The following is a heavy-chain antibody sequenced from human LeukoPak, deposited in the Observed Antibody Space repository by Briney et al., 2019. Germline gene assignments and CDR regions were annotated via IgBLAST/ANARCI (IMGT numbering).Heavy chain of an antibody. CDR2: TYTSGST. Sequence: PSETLSLTCTVSGGSLSSYYWSWIRQPAGKGLEWIGRTYTSGSTNYNPSLKSRVTMSVDTSKNQFSLKLSSVTAADTAVYYCARGVIAAAASYYYYMDVWGKGTTVTISS. CDR1: GGSLSSYY. V-gene: IGHV4-4*07. CDR3: ARGVIAAAASYYYYMDV. J-gene: IGHJ6*03. D-gene: IGHD6-13*01.